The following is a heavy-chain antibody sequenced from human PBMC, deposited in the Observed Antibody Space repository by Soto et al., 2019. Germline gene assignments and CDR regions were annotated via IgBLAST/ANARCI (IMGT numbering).Heavy chain of an antibody. CDR3: ARVHVMVVAGSTCDY. Sequence: TLSLTCTVSGYSISSGSYLAWIRQPPGKGPEWIASIYHGGTTFYNPSLKSRITISVDTSNNQFSLKLTSVTAADTAVYYCARVHVMVVAGSTCDYWGHGTLVTVSS. CDR1: GYSISSGSY. V-gene: IGHV4-38-2*02. CDR2: IYHGGTT. J-gene: IGHJ4*01. D-gene: IGHD6-19*01.